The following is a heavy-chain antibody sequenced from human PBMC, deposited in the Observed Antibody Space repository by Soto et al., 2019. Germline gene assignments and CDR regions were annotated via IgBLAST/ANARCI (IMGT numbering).Heavy chain of an antibody. D-gene: IGHD3-22*01. CDR1: GGYITSSSYY. V-gene: IGHV4-39*02. CDR2: IYYSGST. CDR3: VKERIYSSYFHSTSGFDH. Sequence: SETLSLTCPVSGGYITSSSYYWGWIRQPPGKGLEWIGSIYYSGSTYYNPSLKSRVTISRDNAKNSLYLQMNSLRPDDTGLYFCVKERIYSSYFHSTSGFDHWGQGTLVTVSS. J-gene: IGHJ5*02.